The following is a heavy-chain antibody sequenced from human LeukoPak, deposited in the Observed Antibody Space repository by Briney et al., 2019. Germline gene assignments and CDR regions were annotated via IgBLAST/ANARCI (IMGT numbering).Heavy chain of an antibody. CDR2: IDPTDSYT. J-gene: IGHJ3*02. CDR3: ASRYKGDSRSLDAFDI. V-gene: IGHV5-10-1*01. CDR1: GYSFTSYW. D-gene: IGHD3-22*01. Sequence: GESLKISCKASGYSFTSYWITWVRQMPGKGLEWMGRIDPTDSYTNYSPSFQGHVTIPADKSISTAYLQWSSLKASDTAMYYCASRYKGDSRSLDAFDIWGRGTMVTVSS.